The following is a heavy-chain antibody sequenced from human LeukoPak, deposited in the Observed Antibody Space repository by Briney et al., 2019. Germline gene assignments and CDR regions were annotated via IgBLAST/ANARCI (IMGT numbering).Heavy chain of an antibody. V-gene: IGHV3-23*01. Sequence: GRSLRLSCAASGFPFKSYAMTWVRQAPGKRLEWVSVISGSGDKTYYAEAVKVRFTISRDNSRNTMYLQMNSLRADDSAVYYCAKARTTGFFYYYGLDVWGEGTTVSVFS. CDR1: GFPFKSYA. CDR2: ISGSGDKT. D-gene: IGHD4-11*01. CDR3: AKARTTGFFYYYGLDV. J-gene: IGHJ6*04.